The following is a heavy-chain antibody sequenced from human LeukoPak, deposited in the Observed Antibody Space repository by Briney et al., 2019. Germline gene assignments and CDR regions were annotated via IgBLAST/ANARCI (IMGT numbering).Heavy chain of an antibody. CDR1: GYTFTSYG. Sequence: GASVKVSCKASGYTFTSYGINWVRQATGQGLEWMGWMNPNSGNTGYAQKFQGRVTITRNTSISTAYMELSSLRSEDTAVYYCARGSTTVTTLIYYYYYYYMDVWGKGTTVTVSS. CDR2: MNPNSGNT. CDR3: ARGSTTVTTLIYYYYYYYMDV. J-gene: IGHJ6*03. V-gene: IGHV1-8*03. D-gene: IGHD4-17*01.